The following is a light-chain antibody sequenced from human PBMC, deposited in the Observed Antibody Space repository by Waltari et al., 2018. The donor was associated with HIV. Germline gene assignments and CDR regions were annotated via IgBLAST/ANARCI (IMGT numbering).Light chain of an antibody. J-gene: IGLJ3*02. CDR3: CSYAGSSTWV. CDR2: DVS. CDR1: SSDVGGYNY. V-gene: IGLV2-23*02. Sequence: QSALTQPASVSGSPGQSITISCTGTSSDVGGYNYVSWYQQRPGKAPKLRIYDVSKRPSGVSNRFSGSKSGNTASLTISGLQAEDEADYYCCSYAGSSTWVFGGGTKLTVL.